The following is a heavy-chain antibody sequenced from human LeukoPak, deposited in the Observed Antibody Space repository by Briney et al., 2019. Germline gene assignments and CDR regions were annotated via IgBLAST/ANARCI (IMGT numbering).Heavy chain of an antibody. CDR3: ARDSRSYYFDY. CDR1: GFTVTSNH. Sequence: PGGSLRLSCAASGFTVTSNHMNWVRQAPGKGLEWVSIIYTGATTHYADSLKDRFTISRDDSINTLYLQMNSLRAEDTAVYYCARDSRSYYFDYWGQGTLVTVSS. D-gene: IGHD6-6*01. J-gene: IGHJ4*02. V-gene: IGHV3-66*01. CDR2: IYTGATT.